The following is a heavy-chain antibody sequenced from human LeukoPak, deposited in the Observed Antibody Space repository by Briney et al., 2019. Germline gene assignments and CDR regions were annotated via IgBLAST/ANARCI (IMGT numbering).Heavy chain of an antibody. CDR1: GFTFINAW. CDR3: AKAYTIFGEVILQYCYMDV. CDR2: ISYDGSNE. D-gene: IGHD3-3*01. V-gene: IGHV3-30*18. Sequence: GGSLRLSCAASGFTFINAWMAWVRQAPGKGLEWVAVISYDGSNEYYADSVKGRFTISRDNSENTLYLQMNSLRAEDTAVYYCAKAYTIFGEVILQYCYMDVWGNGTTVTVSS. J-gene: IGHJ6*03.